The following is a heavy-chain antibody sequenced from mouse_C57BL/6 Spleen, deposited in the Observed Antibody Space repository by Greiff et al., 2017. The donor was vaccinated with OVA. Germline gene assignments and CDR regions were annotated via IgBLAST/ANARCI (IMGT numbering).Heavy chain of an antibody. J-gene: IGHJ2*01. Sequence: EVMLVESGGGLVKPGGSLKLSCAASGFTFSSYAMSWVRQTPEKRLEWVATISDGGSYTYYPDNVKGRFTISRDNAKNNLYLQMSHLKSEDTAMYYCARHGSYDYLDYWGQGTTLTVSS. CDR3: ARHGSYDYLDY. CDR1: GFTFSSYA. CDR2: ISDGGSYT. D-gene: IGHD2-3*01. V-gene: IGHV5-4*03.